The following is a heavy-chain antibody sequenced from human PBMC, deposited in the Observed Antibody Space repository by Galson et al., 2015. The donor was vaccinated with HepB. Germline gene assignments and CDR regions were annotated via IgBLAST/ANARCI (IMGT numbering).Heavy chain of an antibody. CDR2: ISSSSSTI. D-gene: IGHD3-10*01. V-gene: IGHV3-48*01. J-gene: IGHJ6*02. CDR3: ASLRGTPHYYYYGMDV. CDR1: GFTFSSYS. Sequence: FLRLSCAASGFTFSSYSMNWVRQAPGTGLEWVSYISSSSSTIYYADSVKGRFTISRDNAKNSLYLQMNSLRAEDTAVYYWASLRGTPHYYYYGMDVWGQGTT.